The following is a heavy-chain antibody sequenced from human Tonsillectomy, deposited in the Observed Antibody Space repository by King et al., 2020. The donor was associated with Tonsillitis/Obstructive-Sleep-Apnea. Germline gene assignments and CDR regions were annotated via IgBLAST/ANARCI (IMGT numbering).Heavy chain of an antibody. J-gene: IGHJ4*02. Sequence: QLVQSGGGLEQPGGSLRLSCTASGFTFSTYEMNWVRQAPGKGLEWVSYISSSGSSIYYADSVKGRFTISRDNAKNSLYLQMNSLRAEDTAVYYCAITNWGLGGSFDYWGQGTLVTVSS. CDR2: ISSSGSSI. V-gene: IGHV3-48*03. CDR1: GFTFSTYE. CDR3: AITNWGLGGSFDY. D-gene: IGHD7-27*01.